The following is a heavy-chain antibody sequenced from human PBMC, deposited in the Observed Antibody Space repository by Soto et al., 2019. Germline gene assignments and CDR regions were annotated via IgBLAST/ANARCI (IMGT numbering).Heavy chain of an antibody. CDR1: GFTFSSYS. J-gene: IGHJ4*02. V-gene: IGHV3-21*01. Sequence: VSMRRSCAASGFTFSSYSMNWVRQAPGKGLEWVSSISSGSSYISYADSVKGRFTISRDNAKNSLYLQMNDLRADDTALYYCACPSRTNPWSLRDFCGQGSLVTVSS. CDR3: ACPSRTNPWSLRDF. CDR2: ISSGSSYI. D-gene: IGHD2-2*01.